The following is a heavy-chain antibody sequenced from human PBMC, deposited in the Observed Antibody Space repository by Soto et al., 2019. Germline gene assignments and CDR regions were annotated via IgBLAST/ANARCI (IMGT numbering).Heavy chain of an antibody. V-gene: IGHV1-8*01. CDR1: GYTFTSYD. Sequence: QVQLVQSGAEVKKPGASVKVSCKASGYTFTSYDINWVRQATGQGLEWMGWMNPNSGNTGYAQKFQGRVTMTRNTSISTAYMELSSLRSEDTAVYYCARDRSMVRGVINGRGKRFDPWGQGTLVTVSS. CDR2: MNPNSGNT. D-gene: IGHD3-10*01. J-gene: IGHJ5*02. CDR3: ARDRSMVRGVINGRGKRFDP.